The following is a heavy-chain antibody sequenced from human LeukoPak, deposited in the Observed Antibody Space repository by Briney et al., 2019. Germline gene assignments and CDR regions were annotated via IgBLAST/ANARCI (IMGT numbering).Heavy chain of an antibody. Sequence: PSETLSLTCTVSGGSISSIGYYWGWIRQPPGKGLEWIGSIYYSGSAKYNPSLKSRVTISVDTSKNQFSLKLTSVTAADTAVYYCARGFGDWGLSWFDPWGQGTLVTVSS. V-gene: IGHV4-39*07. J-gene: IGHJ5*02. D-gene: IGHD3-10*01. CDR3: ARGFGDWGLSWFDP. CDR1: GGSISSIGYY. CDR2: IYYSGSA.